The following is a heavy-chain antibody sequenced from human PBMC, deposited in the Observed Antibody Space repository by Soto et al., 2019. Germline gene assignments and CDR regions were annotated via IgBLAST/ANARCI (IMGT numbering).Heavy chain of an antibody. CDR3: ARTPPMESGDNYYFDF. D-gene: IGHD2-21*02. V-gene: IGHV1-3*01. J-gene: IGHJ4*02. CDR1: GYTFTSYA. Sequence: ASVKVSCKASGYTFTSYAMHWVRQAPGQRLEWMGWINAGNGNTKYSQKFQGRVTITRDTSASTAYMELSSLRSEDTAIYYCARTPPMESGDNYYFDFWGQGALVTVSS. CDR2: INAGNGNT.